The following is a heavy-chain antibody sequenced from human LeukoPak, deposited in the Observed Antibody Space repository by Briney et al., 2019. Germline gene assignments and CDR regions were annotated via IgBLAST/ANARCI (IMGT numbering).Heavy chain of an antibody. CDR2: IGASGADT. D-gene: IGHD3-22*01. Sequence: GGSLRLSCTASGFTFSPYAMTWVRQAPGKGLDWVSAIGASGADTYYADSAKGRFTVSRDNSKNTLYLQMSSLRADDTAVYFCAKRPRDSSGYYLGAFDGWGQGTTVTVSS. CDR3: AKRPRDSSGYYLGAFDG. J-gene: IGHJ3*01. CDR1: GFTFSPYA. V-gene: IGHV3-23*01.